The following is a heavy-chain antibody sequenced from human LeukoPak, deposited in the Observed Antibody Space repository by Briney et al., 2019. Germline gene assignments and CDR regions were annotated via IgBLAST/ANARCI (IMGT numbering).Heavy chain of an antibody. D-gene: IGHD6-19*01. CDR1: GGSFSGYY. J-gene: IGHJ4*02. V-gene: IGHV4-34*01. CDR2: INHSGST. Sequence: SETLSLTCAVYGGSFSGYYWSWIRQPPGKGLEWIGEINHSGSTNYNPSLKSRVTISVDTSKNQFSLKLSSVTAADTAVYYCARGVPSSSGWYGDYFDYWGQGTLVTVSS. CDR3: ARGVPSSSGWYGDYFDY.